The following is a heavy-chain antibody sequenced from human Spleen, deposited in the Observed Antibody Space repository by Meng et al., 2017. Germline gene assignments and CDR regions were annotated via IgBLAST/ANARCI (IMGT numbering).Heavy chain of an antibody. Sequence: QVKLQRWGAGLFKRTETLSFSWAWSGGLVGDYYWSWVRQAPGKGLEWIGEVNLSGKANNSPSLKSRVTIAADTSKNHISLNLTSVTAADTAVYYCATLGTTIDSWGQGTLVTVSS. CDR2: VNLSGKA. J-gene: IGHJ4*02. V-gene: IGHV4-34*01. CDR3: ATLGTTIDS. D-gene: IGHD1-14*01. CDR1: GGLVGDYY.